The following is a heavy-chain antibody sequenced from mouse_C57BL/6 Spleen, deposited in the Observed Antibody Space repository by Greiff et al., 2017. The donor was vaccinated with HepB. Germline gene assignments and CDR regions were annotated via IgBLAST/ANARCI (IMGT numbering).Heavy chain of an antibody. CDR1: GYTFTSYW. CDR3: ARGPTVVAHWYFDV. D-gene: IGHD1-1*01. J-gene: IGHJ1*03. Sequence: QVQLQQPGAELVKPGASVKLSCKASGYTFTSYWMHWVKQRPGQGLEWIGMIHPNSGSTNYNEKFKSKATLTVDKSSSTAYMQLSSLTSEDSAVYYCARGPTVVAHWYFDVWGTGTTVTVSS. CDR2: IHPNSGST. V-gene: IGHV1-64*01.